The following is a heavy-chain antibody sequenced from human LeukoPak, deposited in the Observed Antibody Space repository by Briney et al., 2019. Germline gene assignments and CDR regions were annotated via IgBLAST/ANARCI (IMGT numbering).Heavy chain of an antibody. D-gene: IGHD6-13*01. CDR3: AREYSSSWSSPLDY. Sequence: GGSLRLSCAASGFTFSSYSMNWVRQAPGKGLEWVSPISSSSSYIYYADSVKGRFTISRDNAKNSLYLQMNSLRAEDTAVYYCAREYSSSWSSPLDYWGQGTLVTVSS. CDR2: ISSSSSYI. V-gene: IGHV3-21*01. J-gene: IGHJ4*02. CDR1: GFTFSSYS.